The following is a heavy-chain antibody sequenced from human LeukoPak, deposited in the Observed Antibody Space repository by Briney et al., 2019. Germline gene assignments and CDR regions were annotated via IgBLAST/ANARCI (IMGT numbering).Heavy chain of an antibody. J-gene: IGHJ4*02. CDR2: IYYSGST. D-gene: IGHD3-10*01. CDR1: GGSISSSHSY. Sequence: SETLSLTCGVSGGSISSSHSYWGWIRQPPGKGLEWIASIYYSGSTYYNPSLRCRVTISVDTSKNQFSLELSSVSAADTAVYFCARKPIFYDSGRHWYYFDEWGQGTLVTVSS. V-gene: IGHV4-39*01. CDR3: ARKPIFYDSGRHWYYFDE.